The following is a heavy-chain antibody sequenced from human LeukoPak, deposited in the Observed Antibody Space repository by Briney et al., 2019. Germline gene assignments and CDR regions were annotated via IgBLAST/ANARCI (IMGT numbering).Heavy chain of an antibody. V-gene: IGHV4-34*01. Sequence: SETLSLTCAVYNGSFSGYSWSWIRQPPGKGLEWIGEINHSGSSNYNPSLKSRVTISVDTSKNQFSLKLSSVTAAETAVYYCASGRGYCTNGICLYYYYDYLDVWGKGTTVTVSS. D-gene: IGHD2-8*01. CDR3: ASGRGYCTNGICLYYYYDYLDV. CDR1: NGSFSGYS. J-gene: IGHJ6*03. CDR2: INHSGSS.